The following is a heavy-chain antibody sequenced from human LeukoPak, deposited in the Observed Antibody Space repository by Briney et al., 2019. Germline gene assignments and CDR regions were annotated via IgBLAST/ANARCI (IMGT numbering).Heavy chain of an antibody. V-gene: IGHV3-74*01. CDR2: INTDDSST. Sequence: GGSLRLSCAASGFTFSSYWMHWVRQAPGKGLVWVSRINTDDSSTSYADSVKGRFTISRDNAKNTLYLQMNSLRAEDSAVYYCAFTKTTYYYSGMDVWGQGTTGTVSS. D-gene: IGHD2-8*01. J-gene: IGHJ6*02. CDR1: GFTFSSYW. CDR3: AFTKTTYYYSGMDV.